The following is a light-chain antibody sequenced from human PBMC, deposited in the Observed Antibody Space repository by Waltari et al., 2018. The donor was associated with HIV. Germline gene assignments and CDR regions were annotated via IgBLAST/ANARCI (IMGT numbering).Light chain of an antibody. Sequence: QSALTQPPSAPGSLGQSVPISCTGSSSDVGRYDYVSWYQQHPGKAPKLLIFEVNKRPSGVPDRFSGSKSGNTASLTVSGLQAEDEAEYSCSSYAGINPVIFGGGTTLTVL. CDR3: SSYAGINPVI. CDR1: SSDVGRYDY. CDR2: EVN. J-gene: IGLJ2*01. V-gene: IGLV2-8*01.